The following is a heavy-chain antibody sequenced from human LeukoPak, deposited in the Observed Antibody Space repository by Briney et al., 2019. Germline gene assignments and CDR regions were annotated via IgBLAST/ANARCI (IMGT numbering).Heavy chain of an antibody. J-gene: IGHJ4*02. D-gene: IGHD3-3*01. CDR1: GYTFTGYY. CDR2: INAGNGNT. Sequence: AASVKVSCKASGYTFTGYYMHWVRQAPGQRLEWMGWINAGNGNTKYSQKFQGRVTITRDTSASTAYMELSSLRSEDTAVYYCARTSSAPLLEWLLWDWGQGTLVTVSS. CDR3: ARTSSAPLLEWLLWD. V-gene: IGHV1-3*01.